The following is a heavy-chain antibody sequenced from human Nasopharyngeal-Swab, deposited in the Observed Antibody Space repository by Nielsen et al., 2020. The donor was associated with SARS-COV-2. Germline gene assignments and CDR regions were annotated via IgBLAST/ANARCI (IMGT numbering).Heavy chain of an antibody. Sequence: ASVKVSCKAFGYTFTTYGISWVRQAPGQGLEWMGWISVYNGNTNYAQKLQGRVTMTTDTSTSTAYMELRSLRSDDTAVYYCARARAVASKVGYWGQGTLVTVSS. J-gene: IGHJ4*02. CDR1: GYTFTTYG. D-gene: IGHD6-19*01. CDR2: ISVYNGNT. CDR3: ARARAVASKVGY. V-gene: IGHV1-18*01.